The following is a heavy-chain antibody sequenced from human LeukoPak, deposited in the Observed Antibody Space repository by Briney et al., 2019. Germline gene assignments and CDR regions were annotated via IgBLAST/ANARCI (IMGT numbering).Heavy chain of an antibody. J-gene: IGHJ4*02. Sequence: ETLSLTCTVSGDSLNTYYWSWVRQAPGKGLEWLSYISSSGSAIYYADSVKGRFTISRNNAKNSLYLQMNSLTDEDTAVYYCTGTGSYLEWGQGTLVTVSS. CDR2: ISSSGSAI. V-gene: IGHV3-48*02. CDR3: TGTGSYLE. D-gene: IGHD3-10*01. CDR1: GDSLNTYY.